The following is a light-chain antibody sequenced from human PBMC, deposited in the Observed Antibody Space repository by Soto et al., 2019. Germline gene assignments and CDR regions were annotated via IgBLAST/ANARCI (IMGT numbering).Light chain of an antibody. V-gene: IGLV2-14*01. J-gene: IGLJ3*02. CDR1: SSDVGGYNY. CDR3: SSYTSSSTGV. CDR2: EVS. Sequence: QSVLTQPASVSGSPGQSITISCTGTSSDVGGYNYLSWYQQHPGKAPKLMIYEVSNRPSGVSNRFSGSKSGNTASLTISGLQAEDEADYYCSSYTSSSTGVFGGGTKLTVL.